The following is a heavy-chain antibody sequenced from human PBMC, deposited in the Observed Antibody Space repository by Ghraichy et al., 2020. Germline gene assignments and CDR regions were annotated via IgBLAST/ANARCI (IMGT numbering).Heavy chain of an antibody. CDR2: MNPNSGNT. Sequence: ASVKVSCKASGYTFTSYDINWVRQATGQGLEWMGWMNPNSGNTGYAQKFQGRVTMTRNTSISTAYMELSSLRSEDTAVYYCARWSIAAAVYPFDYWGQGTLVTVSS. V-gene: IGHV1-8*01. CDR1: GYTFTSYD. D-gene: IGHD6-13*01. J-gene: IGHJ4*02. CDR3: ARWSIAAAVYPFDY.